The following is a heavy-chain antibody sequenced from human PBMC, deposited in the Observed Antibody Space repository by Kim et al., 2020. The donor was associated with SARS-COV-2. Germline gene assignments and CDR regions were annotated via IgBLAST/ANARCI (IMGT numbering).Heavy chain of an antibody. CDR2: ISSSSSYI. Sequence: GGSLRLSCAASGFTFSSYSMNWVRQAPGKGLEWVSSISSSSSYIYYADSVKGRFTISRDNAKNSLYLQMNSLRAEDTAVYYCARDEWYYYDSSGHRPDYWGQGTLVTVSS. V-gene: IGHV3-21*01. CDR1: GFTFSSYS. D-gene: IGHD3-22*01. CDR3: ARDEWYYYDSSGHRPDY. J-gene: IGHJ4*02.